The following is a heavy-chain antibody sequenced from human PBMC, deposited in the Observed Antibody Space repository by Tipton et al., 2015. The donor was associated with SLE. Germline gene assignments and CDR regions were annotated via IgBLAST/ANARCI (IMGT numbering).Heavy chain of an antibody. D-gene: IGHD1-14*01. V-gene: IGHV3-43*01. CDR2: ISWDGGST. Sequence: SLRLSCAASGFTFDDYTMHWVRQAPGKGLEWVSLISWDGGSTYYADSVKGRFTISRDNSKNSLYLQMNSLRTEDTALYYCAKDGPEGGYFDYWGQGTLVTVSS. J-gene: IGHJ4*02. CDR3: AKDGPEGGYFDY. CDR1: GFTFDDYT.